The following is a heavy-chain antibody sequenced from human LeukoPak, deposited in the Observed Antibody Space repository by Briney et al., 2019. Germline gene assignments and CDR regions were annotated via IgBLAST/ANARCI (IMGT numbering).Heavy chain of an antibody. CDR3: AETKPGSQLDCFDS. D-gene: IGHD1-1*01. V-gene: IGHV3-30*02. Sequence: GGSLRLSCAQSGFTFSRYGMHWVRQAPGKGLEWVAFIRQDGSNEYYGDSVKGRFTISRDNPKNTLYLQMNSLRAEDKAVFYCAETKPGSQLDCFDSWGQGTLVTVSS. CDR2: IRQDGSNE. J-gene: IGHJ5*01. CDR1: GFTFSRYG.